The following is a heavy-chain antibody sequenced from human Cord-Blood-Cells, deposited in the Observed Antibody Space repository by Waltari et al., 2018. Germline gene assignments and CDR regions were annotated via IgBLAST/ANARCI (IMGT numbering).Heavy chain of an antibody. J-gene: IGHJ4*02. Sequence: QVQLVQSGAEVKKPGSSVKVSCKASGGTFSSYAISWVRQAPGQGLEWMGGIIPIFGTANYAKKFQGRVTITADESTSTAYMELSSLRSEDTAVYYCARDEGIAAAGTMYYFDYWGQGTLVTVSS. V-gene: IGHV1-69*01. CDR3: ARDEGIAAAGTMYYFDY. CDR2: IIPIFGTA. D-gene: IGHD6-13*01. CDR1: GGTFSSYA.